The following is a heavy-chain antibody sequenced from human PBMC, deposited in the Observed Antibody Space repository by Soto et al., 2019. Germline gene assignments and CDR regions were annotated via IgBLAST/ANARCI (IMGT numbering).Heavy chain of an antibody. CDR3: ARDFARLNPYYYYMDV. CDR1: GFTFSSYG. J-gene: IGHJ6*03. CDR2: IWYDGSNK. D-gene: IGHD2-8*01. Sequence: GGSLRLSCAASGFTFSSYGMHWVRQAPGKGLEWVAVIWYDGSNKYYADSVKGRFTISRDNSKNTLYLQMNSLRAEDTAVYYCARDFARLNPYYYYMDVWGKGTTVTVSS. V-gene: IGHV3-33*01.